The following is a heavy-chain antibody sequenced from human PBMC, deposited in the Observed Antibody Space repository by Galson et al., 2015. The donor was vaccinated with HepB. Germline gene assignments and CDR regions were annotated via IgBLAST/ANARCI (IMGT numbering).Heavy chain of an antibody. D-gene: IGHD2-21*01. J-gene: IGHJ4*02. CDR3: TKDPRFVVVPYTED. CDR2: ISGSGRRT. Sequence: SLRLSCAASGFIFSTYDMCWVRQAPGRGLEWISSISGSGRRTYYADSVKGRFTISRDNAKNTLYLEMDTLSAGDTAVYYCTKDPRFVVVPYTEDRGQGTLVTVSS. V-gene: IGHV3-23*01. CDR1: GFIFSTYD.